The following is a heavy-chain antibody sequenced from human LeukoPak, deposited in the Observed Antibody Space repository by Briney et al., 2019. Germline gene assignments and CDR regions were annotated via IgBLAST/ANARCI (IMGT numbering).Heavy chain of an antibody. CDR1: AFTFSSYW. D-gene: IGHD6-13*01. CDR2: IKQDGSAK. J-gene: IGHJ4*02. V-gene: IGHV3-7*01. Sequence: GGSLRLSCAASAFTFSSYWMTWVRQAPGKGLEWVANIKQDGSAKYYVDSVKGRFTISRDNAKNSLYLQMNSLRAEDTAVYYCARGGYSSSWYISRDYWGPGTLVTVSS. CDR3: ARGGYSSSWYISRDY.